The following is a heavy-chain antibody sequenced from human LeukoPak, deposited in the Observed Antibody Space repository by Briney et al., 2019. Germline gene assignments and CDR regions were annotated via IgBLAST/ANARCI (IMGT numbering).Heavy chain of an antibody. CDR2: ISNSSSII. Sequence: PGGSLRLSCAASGFTFSSYSMNWVRQAPGKGLEWVSYISNSSSIIYYADSVKGRFTISRDNAKNSLYLQMNSLRDEDTAVYYCARDTAGSGYYFDYWGQGTLVTVSS. CDR1: GFTFSSYS. CDR3: ARDTAGSGYYFDY. D-gene: IGHD3-22*01. J-gene: IGHJ4*02. V-gene: IGHV3-48*02.